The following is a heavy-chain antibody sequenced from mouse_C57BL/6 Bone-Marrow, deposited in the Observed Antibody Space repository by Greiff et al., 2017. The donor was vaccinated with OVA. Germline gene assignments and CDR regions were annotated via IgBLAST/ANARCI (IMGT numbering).Heavy chain of an antibody. CDR1: GYTFTSYW. V-gene: IGHV1-64*01. D-gene: IGHD1-1*01. CDR3: ARPGPLYYGSTSYYFDY. CDR2: IHPNSGST. Sequence: QVQLQQPGAELVKPGASVKLSCKASGYTFTSYWMHWVKQRPGQGLEWIGMIHPNSGSTNYNEKFKSKATLTVDKSSSTAYMQLSSLTSEDSAGYYCARPGPLYYGSTSYYFDYWGQGTTLTVSS. J-gene: IGHJ2*01.